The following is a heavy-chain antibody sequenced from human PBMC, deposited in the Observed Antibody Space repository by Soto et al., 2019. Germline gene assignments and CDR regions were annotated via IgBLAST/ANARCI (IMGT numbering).Heavy chain of an antibody. J-gene: IGHJ4*02. CDR1: GFTFSNYV. V-gene: IGHV3-23*01. D-gene: IGHD6-19*01. Sequence: EVQLLESGGGLVQPGGSLRLSCAASGFTFSNYVMTWLRQAPGQGLEWVSSIRFSVSDTFYADSVKGRFTVSRDNSKNTLFLQMNSLRAEDTAVYYCAKTDKINSDSSGGSNRFDYWGQGTLVTVSS. CDR3: AKTDKINSDSSGGSNRFDY. CDR2: IRFSVSDT.